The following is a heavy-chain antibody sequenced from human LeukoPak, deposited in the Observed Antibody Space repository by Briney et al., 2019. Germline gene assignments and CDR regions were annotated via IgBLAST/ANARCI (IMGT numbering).Heavy chain of an antibody. CDR2: INYNGAIT. V-gene: IGHV3-20*04. D-gene: IGHD3-3*02. CDR1: GFTFVDYG. CDR3: ARDRLGPSFSVSHFDL. J-gene: IGHJ4*02. Sequence: GGSLRLSCATSGFTFVDYGLSWGRPAPGRGLEWLCAINYNGAITDYADSVKGRFTISRDNAKNSLYLRMDSLRAEDTALYYCARDRLGPSFSVSHFDLWGQGTLVTVSS.